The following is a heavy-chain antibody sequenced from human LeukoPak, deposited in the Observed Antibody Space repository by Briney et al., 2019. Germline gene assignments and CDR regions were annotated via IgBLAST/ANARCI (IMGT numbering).Heavy chain of an antibody. CDR3: ARETRQGQLVLYHFDY. V-gene: IGHV1-2*04. Sequence: GASVKVSCKASGYTFTGYYMHWVRQAPGQGLEWMGWINPNSGGTNYAQKFQGWVTMTRDTSISTAYMELSRLRSDDTAVYYCARETRQGQLVLYHFDYWGQGTLVTVSS. CDR1: GYTFTGYY. CDR2: INPNSGGT. J-gene: IGHJ4*02. D-gene: IGHD6-13*01.